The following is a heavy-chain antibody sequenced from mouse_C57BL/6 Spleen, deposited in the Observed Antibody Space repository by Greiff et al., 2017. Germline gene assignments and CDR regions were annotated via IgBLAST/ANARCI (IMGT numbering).Heavy chain of an antibody. CDR1: GYSITSGYY. D-gene: IGHD1-1*01. V-gene: IGHV3-6*01. J-gene: IGHJ4*01. CDR3: ARDYYGPYAMDY. Sequence: EVKLMESGPGLVKPSQSLSLTCSVTGYSITSGYYWNWIRQFPGNKLEWMGYISYDGSNNYNPSLKNRISITRDTSKNQFFLKLNSVTTEDTATYYCARDYYGPYAMDYWGQGTSVTVSS. CDR2: ISYDGSN.